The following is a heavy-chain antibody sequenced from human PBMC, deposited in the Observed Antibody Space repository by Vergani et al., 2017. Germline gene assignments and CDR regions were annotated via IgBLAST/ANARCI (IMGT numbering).Heavy chain of an antibody. CDR3: TRHVPCGDGACLHFDH. J-gene: IGHJ4*02. D-gene: IGHD2-21*01. V-gene: IGHV5-51*01. CDR1: ESSFISNE. Sequence: EVILVQSGAEVKKPGESLKISCKYSESSFISNEIAWVRQMSGKGLQWMGNINPIDSKIASSPSLQGQAIMSLDKSITTAYLQWRSLKASDTAIYDCTRHVPCGDGACLHFDHWGQGTQVTVS. CDR2: INPIDSKI.